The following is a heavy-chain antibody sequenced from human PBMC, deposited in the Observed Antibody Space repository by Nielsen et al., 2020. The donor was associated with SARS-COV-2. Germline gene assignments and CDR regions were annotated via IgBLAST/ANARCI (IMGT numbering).Heavy chain of an antibody. D-gene: IGHD2-15*01. CDR1: GFTFSDYT. Sequence: GGSLRLSCAASGFTFSDYTLNWVRRAPGKGLEWVSSISSSSTYIYYADSVKGRFTISRNNGRDSLYLQMNSLRAEDTAVYYCAKDVLLGYCSGGSCSRGWFDPWGQGTLVTVSS. CDR3: AKDVLLGYCSGGSCSRGWFDP. CDR2: ISSSSTYI. J-gene: IGHJ5*02. V-gene: IGHV3-21*01.